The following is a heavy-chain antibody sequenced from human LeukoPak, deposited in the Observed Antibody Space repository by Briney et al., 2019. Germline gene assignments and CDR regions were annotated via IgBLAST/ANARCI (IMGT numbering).Heavy chain of an antibody. J-gene: IGHJ4*02. D-gene: IGHD1-26*01. Sequence: SETLSLTCTVSGGSISSSSYYWGWIRQPPGKGLEWIGSIYYSGSTYYNPSLKSRVTISVDTSKKQFSLKLSSVTAADAAVYYCASRRIVGATIDYWGQGTLVTVSS. CDR1: GGSISSSSYY. CDR3: ASRRIVGATIDY. CDR2: IYYSGST. V-gene: IGHV4-39*01.